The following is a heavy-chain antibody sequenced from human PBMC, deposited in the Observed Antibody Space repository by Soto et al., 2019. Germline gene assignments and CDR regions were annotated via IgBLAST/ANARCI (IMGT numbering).Heavy chain of an antibody. V-gene: IGHV3-33*06. CDR2: IWYDGSDK. D-gene: IGHD3-10*01. CDR3: AEDFWFGDRKVFDY. J-gene: IGHJ4*02. Sequence: QVQLVESGGGVVQPGRSLRLSCAASGFTFSSYGIHWVRQAPDKGLEWVAFIWYDGSDKYYADSVKGRFTISRDNSKDMLYLEMNSLRDEDTADYYCAEDFWFGDRKVFDYWGQGALVTVSS. CDR1: GFTFSSYG.